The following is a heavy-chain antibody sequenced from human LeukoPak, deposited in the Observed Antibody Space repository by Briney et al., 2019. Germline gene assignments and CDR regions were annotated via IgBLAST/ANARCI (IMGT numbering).Heavy chain of an antibody. Sequence: PGGSLRLSCAASGFTFDDYGMSWVRQAPGKGLEWVSGINWNGGSTGYADSVKGRFTISIDNAKNSLYLQMNSLRAEDTALYYCARVNYGSGSYTYYFDYWGQGTLVTVSS. V-gene: IGHV3-20*04. CDR3: ARVNYGSGSYTYYFDY. J-gene: IGHJ4*02. CDR2: INWNGGST. D-gene: IGHD3-10*01. CDR1: GFTFDDYG.